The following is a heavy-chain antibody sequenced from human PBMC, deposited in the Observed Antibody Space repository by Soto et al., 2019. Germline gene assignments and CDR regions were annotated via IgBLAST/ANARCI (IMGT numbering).Heavy chain of an antibody. CDR1: GDSISNLDYF. Sequence: QVQLLESGPGLVKPSQTLSLTCSVSGDSISNLDYFWAWIRQPPVQALEYIGYIYKSATTYYNPSCDGGVAISVETSKSQSSLNVPSVTAADTAVYFCARGRYCLTGRCFPNWFDSWGQGALVTVSS. V-gene: IGHV4-30-4*01. CDR2: IYKSATT. CDR3: ARGRYCLTGRCFPNWFDS. J-gene: IGHJ5*01. D-gene: IGHD7-27*01.